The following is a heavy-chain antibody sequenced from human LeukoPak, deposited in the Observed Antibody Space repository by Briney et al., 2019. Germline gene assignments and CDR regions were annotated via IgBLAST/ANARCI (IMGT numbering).Heavy chain of an antibody. Sequence: PGRSLRLSCAASGFAFSTYGMHWVRQAPGKGLEWVAYIWYDGSKTYYADSVKGRFTISRDDPENTLYLQVNSLRAEDTALYYCARQAYSSGRYLPFDYWGQGTLVTVSS. V-gene: IGHV3-33*01. CDR3: ARQAYSSGRYLPFDY. CDR2: IWYDGSKT. D-gene: IGHD3-22*01. CDR1: GFAFSTYG. J-gene: IGHJ4*02.